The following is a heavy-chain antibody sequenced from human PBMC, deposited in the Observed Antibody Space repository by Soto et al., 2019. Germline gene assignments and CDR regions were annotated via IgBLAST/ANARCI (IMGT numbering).Heavy chain of an antibody. V-gene: IGHV1-69*01. Sequence: QVQLVQSGAEVKKPGSSVKVSCKASGGTFSSYAISWVRQAPGQGLEWMGGIIPIFGTANYAQKFQGRVTITADESTSTAYMELSSLRSEDTAVYYCARPRYCSSTSCSPGFYGALDIWGQGTMVTVSS. CDR2: IIPIFGTA. CDR1: GGTFSSYA. CDR3: ARPRYCSSTSCSPGFYGALDI. D-gene: IGHD2-2*01. J-gene: IGHJ3*02.